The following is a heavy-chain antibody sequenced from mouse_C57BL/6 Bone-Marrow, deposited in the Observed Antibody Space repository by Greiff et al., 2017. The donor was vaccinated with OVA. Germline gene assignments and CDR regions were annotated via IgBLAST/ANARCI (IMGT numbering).Heavy chain of an antibody. J-gene: IGHJ3*01. V-gene: IGHV5-2*01. D-gene: IGHD2-4*01. CDR3: ASLYYDYGGAFAY. Sequence: EVKVVESGGGLVQPGESLKLSCESNEYEFPSHDMSWVRKTPEKRLELVAAINSDGGSTYYPDTMERRFIISRDNTKKTLYLQMSSLRSEDTAVYDCASLYYDYGGAFAYWGQGTLGTVSA. CDR1: EYEFPSHD. CDR2: INSDGGST.